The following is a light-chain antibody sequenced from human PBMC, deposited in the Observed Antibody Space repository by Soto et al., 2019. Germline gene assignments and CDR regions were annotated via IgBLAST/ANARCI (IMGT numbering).Light chain of an antibody. CDR3: QQYGSSPLT. V-gene: IGKV3-20*01. Sequence: EIVLTQSPGTLSLSPGERATLSCRASQSVSSSYLAWYQQKPGQAPRLLIYGASSRATGIPDRFSGSGSGTDFTLTISRPAHEDFAVYYCQQYGSSPLTFGGGTKVEIK. CDR2: GAS. J-gene: IGKJ4*01. CDR1: QSVSSSY.